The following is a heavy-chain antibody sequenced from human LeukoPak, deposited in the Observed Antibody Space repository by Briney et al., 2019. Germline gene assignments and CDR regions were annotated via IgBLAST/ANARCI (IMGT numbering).Heavy chain of an antibody. J-gene: IGHJ6*03. CDR3: ARNSEPLWLSSDRYYMDV. D-gene: IGHD1-14*01. CDR1: GYTFTSYY. V-gene: IGHV1-46*01. Sequence: GASVKVSCKASGYTFTSYYMHWVRQAPGQGLEWMGIINPSGGSTSYAQKFQGRVTMTRDMSTSTVYMELSSLRSEDTAVYYCARNSEPLWLSSDRYYMDVWGKGTTVTVSS. CDR2: INPSGGST.